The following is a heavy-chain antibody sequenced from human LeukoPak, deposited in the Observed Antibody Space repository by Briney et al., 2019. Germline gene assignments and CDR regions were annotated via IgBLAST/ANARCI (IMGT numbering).Heavy chain of an antibody. Sequence: PGESLRLSCAASGFTFSSYSRNWVRQPPGKGLEWVSSFSSSSSYIYYAASVTGRFTISRDNAKNSLYLQMNSLRAEDTAVYYCARDHNWNSIGYYFDYWGQGTLVTVSS. V-gene: IGHV3-21*01. J-gene: IGHJ4*02. CDR3: ARDHNWNSIGYYFDY. D-gene: IGHD1-1*01. CDR1: GFTFSSYS. CDR2: FSSSSSYI.